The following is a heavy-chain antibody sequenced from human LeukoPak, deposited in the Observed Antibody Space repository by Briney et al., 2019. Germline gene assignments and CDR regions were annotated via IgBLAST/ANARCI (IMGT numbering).Heavy chain of an antibody. D-gene: IGHD6-13*01. CDR3: ARGGYSSSWFGSQDY. CDR1: GFTVSSNY. CDR2: IYSGGST. J-gene: IGHJ4*02. Sequence: GGSLRLSCAASGFTVSSNYMSWVRQAPGKGLEWVSVIYSGGSTYYADSVKGRFTSSRDNSKNTLYLQMNSLRAEDTAVYYCARGGYSSSWFGSQDYWGQGTLVTVSS. V-gene: IGHV3-53*01.